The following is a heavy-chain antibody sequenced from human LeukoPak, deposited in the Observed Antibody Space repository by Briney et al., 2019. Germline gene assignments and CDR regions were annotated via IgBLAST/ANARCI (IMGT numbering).Heavy chain of an antibody. CDR1: GGSISSYY. J-gene: IGHJ3*02. V-gene: IGHV4-59*01. CDR2: IYYSGST. D-gene: IGHD3-10*01. CDR3: AREAVDMVRGVSAFDI. Sequence: SETLSLTCTVSGGSISSYYWSWIRQPPGKGLEWIGYIYYSGSTNYNPSLKSRVTISVDTSKNQFSLKLSSVTAADTAVYYCAREAVDMVRGVSAFDIWGQGTMVTVSS.